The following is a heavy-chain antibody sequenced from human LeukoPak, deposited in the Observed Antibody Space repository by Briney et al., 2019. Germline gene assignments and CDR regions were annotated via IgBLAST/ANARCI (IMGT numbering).Heavy chain of an antibody. CDR1: GYPFTCYW. D-gene: IGHD4-23*01. CDR3: ARGRGATVITNFDY. J-gene: IGHJ4*02. Sequence: GGSLEISFKSSGYPFTCYWIGWGRPRPGKGVEWRGSISPGDSDTRYSPSFQGQVTMSADKSINTAYLQWGSLKASDTDMYYCARGRGATVITNFDYWGQGTLVTVSS. CDR2: ISPGDSDT. V-gene: IGHV5-51*01.